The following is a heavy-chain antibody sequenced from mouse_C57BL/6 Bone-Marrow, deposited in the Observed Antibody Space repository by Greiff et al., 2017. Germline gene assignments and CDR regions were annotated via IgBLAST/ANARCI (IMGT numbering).Heavy chain of an antibody. Sequence: QVQLQQPGAELVKPGASVKLSCKASGYTFTSYWMQWVKQRPGQGLEWIGEIDPSDSYTNYNHKFKGKATFTVDTSSSTAYMQLSSLTSEDSAVYYCARDYDYEFDYWGQGTTLTVSS. V-gene: IGHV1-50*01. CDR2: IDPSDSYT. D-gene: IGHD2-4*01. CDR1: GYTFTSYW. CDR3: ARDYDYEFDY. J-gene: IGHJ2*01.